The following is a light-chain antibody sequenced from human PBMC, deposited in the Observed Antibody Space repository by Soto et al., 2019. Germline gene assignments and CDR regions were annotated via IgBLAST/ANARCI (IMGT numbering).Light chain of an antibody. J-gene: IGLJ2*01. CDR1: SSDVGGYNY. V-gene: IGLV2-8*01. CDR2: DVT. Sequence: QSALTQPPSASGSPGQSVTISCTGTSSDVGGYNYVSWYQQHPGKAPKLMIYDVTRRPSGVPDRFSPSKSGNTASLTVSGLQAEDEADYYCSSSAGSNTLVFGGGTKLTVL. CDR3: SSSAGSNTLV.